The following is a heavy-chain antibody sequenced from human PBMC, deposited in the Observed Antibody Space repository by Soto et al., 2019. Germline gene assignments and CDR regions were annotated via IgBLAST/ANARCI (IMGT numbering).Heavy chain of an antibody. CDR1: GYSISSGYY. J-gene: IGHJ4*02. V-gene: IGHV4-38-2*01. D-gene: IGHD1-7*01. Sequence: SETLSLTCAVSGYSISSGYYWGWIRQPPGKGLEWIGSIYHSGSTYYNPSLKSRVTISVDTSKNQFSLKLSSVTTADTAVYYCARVRITGTTPYLYRTYYFDYWGQGTLVTVSS. CDR2: IYHSGST. CDR3: ARVRITGTTPYLYRTYYFDY.